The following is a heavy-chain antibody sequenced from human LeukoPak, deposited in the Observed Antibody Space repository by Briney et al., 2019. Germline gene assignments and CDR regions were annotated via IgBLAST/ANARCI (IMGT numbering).Heavy chain of an antibody. CDR3: ARDMMRTWIQLWVDAFDI. CDR1: GYTFTSYA. J-gene: IGHJ3*02. V-gene: IGHV7-4-1*02. Sequence: GASVKVSCKASGYTFTSYAMNWVRQAPGQGLEWMGWINTNTGNPTYAQGFTGRFVLSLDTSVSTAYLQISSLKAEDTAVYYCARDMMRTWIQLWVDAFDIWGQGTMVTVSS. CDR2: INTNTGNP. D-gene: IGHD5-18*01.